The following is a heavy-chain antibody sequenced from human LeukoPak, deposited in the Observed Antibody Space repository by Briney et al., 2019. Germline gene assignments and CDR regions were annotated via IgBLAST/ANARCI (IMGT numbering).Heavy chain of an antibody. D-gene: IGHD5-18*01. V-gene: IGHV1-24*01. CDR2: FDPEDGET. Sequence: ASVKVSCTVSGYTLTELSMHWVRQAPGKGLEWMGGFDPEDGETIYAQKFQGRVTMTEDTSTDTAYMELSSLRSEDTAVYYCATGVDTAMVTGYWGQGTLVTVSS. J-gene: IGHJ4*02. CDR1: GYTLTELS. CDR3: ATGVDTAMVTGY.